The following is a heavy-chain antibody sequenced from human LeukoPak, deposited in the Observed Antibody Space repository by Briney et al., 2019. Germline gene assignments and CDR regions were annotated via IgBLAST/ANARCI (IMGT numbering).Heavy chain of an antibody. CDR2: IDSSGGYT. CDR1: GFTFSTHA. V-gene: IGHV3-23*01. J-gene: IGHJ3*01. CDR3: GKEFSSGWFF. D-gene: IGHD6-13*01. Sequence: PGGSLRLSCAASGFTFSTHAMTWVRQAPGKGLEWVSSIDSSGGYTFYGDSVRGRVTISRDNSKDTLYLQLSGLRAVDTAIYYCGKEFSSGWFFWGQGTMVAVSS.